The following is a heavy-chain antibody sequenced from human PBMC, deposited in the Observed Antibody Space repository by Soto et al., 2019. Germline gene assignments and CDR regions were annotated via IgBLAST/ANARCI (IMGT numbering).Heavy chain of an antibody. CDR2: INPNSGGT. D-gene: IGHD1-7*01. Sequence: ASVEVPCRASGYTFTGYYMHWVRQAPGQGLEWMGWINPNSGGTNYAQKFQGWVTMTRDKSISTAYLQWSSLKASDTAMYYCARGGITGTSYYGMDVWGQGTTVPVSS. V-gene: IGHV1-2*04. CDR3: ARGGITGTSYYGMDV. CDR1: GYTFTGYY. J-gene: IGHJ6*02.